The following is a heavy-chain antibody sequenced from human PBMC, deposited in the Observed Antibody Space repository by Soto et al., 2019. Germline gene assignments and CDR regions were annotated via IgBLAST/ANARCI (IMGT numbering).Heavy chain of an antibody. Sequence: EVQLLESGGGLVQPGGSLRLSCAASGFTFSSYAMSWVRQAPGKVLEWVSAISGSGGSTYYADSVKGRFTISRDNSKNTLYLQMNSLRADDTAVYYATGYCSSTSCYIDYYYYYGMDVWGQGTTVTVSS. CDR3: TGYCSSTSCYIDYYYYYGMDV. V-gene: IGHV3-23*01. J-gene: IGHJ6*02. CDR2: ISGSGGST. D-gene: IGHD2-2*02. CDR1: GFTFSSYA.